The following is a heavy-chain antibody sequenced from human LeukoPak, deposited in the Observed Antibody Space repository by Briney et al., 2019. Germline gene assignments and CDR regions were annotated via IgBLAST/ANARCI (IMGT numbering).Heavy chain of an antibody. V-gene: IGHV3-7*03. J-gene: IGHJ4*02. Sequence: GGSLRLSCAASGFTFNGYWMSWVRQAPGRGLEGVANIKQGGSEKNYVDSVKGRFTISRDNSKNTLDLQMNSLRAEDTAVYYCARDRAYYSDSSGYYLVRAYDYWGQGTLVTVSS. CDR2: IKQGGSEK. D-gene: IGHD3-22*01. CDR3: ARDRAYYSDSSGYYLVRAYDY. CDR1: GFTFNGYW.